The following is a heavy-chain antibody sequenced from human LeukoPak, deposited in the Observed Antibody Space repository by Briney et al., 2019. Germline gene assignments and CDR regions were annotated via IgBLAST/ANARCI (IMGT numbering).Heavy chain of an antibody. CDR3: ARDKPSWEPFDY. D-gene: IGHD1-26*01. CDR1: GGSISSSSYY. CDR2: IYYSGST. Sequence: SETLSLTCTVSGGSISSSSYYWGWIRQPPGKGLEWIGSIYYSGSTYYNPSLKSRVTISVDTSKNQFSLKLSSVTAADTAVYYCARDKPSWEPFDYWGQGTLATVSS. V-gene: IGHV4-39*07. J-gene: IGHJ4*02.